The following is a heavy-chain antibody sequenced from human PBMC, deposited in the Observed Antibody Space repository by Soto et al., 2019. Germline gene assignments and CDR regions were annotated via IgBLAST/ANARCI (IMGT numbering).Heavy chain of an antibody. CDR1: VCCIIGSYYY. J-gene: IGHJ4*02. D-gene: IGHD1-20*01. Sequence: PSETLSLTCSFSVCCIIGSYYYLCFLRQSPGKGPEWIGSVFYTGFTSYNPSLESRVSVSLDTSKNQFSLKVSGVSAADTAVYYCATSKQGSNWNYFEQWGQGDLVNVSS. CDR3: ATSKQGSNWNYFEQ. CDR2: VFYTGFT. V-gene: IGHV4-39*01.